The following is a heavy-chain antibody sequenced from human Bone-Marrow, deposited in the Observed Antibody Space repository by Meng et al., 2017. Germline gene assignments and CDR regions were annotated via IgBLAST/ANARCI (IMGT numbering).Heavy chain of an antibody. D-gene: IGHD3-10*01. CDR2: IFHTGNT. J-gene: IGHJ4*02. Sequence: QGAMQEAGPGLVKPSGTLSLTCAVSGGSIISINWWTWVRQPPGKGLEWIGEIFHTGNTNFHPSLKSRVTISVDKSKNQFSLKLNSVTAADTAVYYCARVDWSGGNPIDSWGQGTLVTVSS. V-gene: IGHV4-4*02. CDR3: ARVDWSGGNPIDS. CDR1: GGSIISINW.